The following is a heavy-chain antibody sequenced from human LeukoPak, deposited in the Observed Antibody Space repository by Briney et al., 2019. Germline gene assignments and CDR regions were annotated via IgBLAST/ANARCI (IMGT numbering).Heavy chain of an antibody. J-gene: IGHJ6*02. Sequence: PGGSLRLSCAASGFTFSSYAMSWVRQAPGKGLEWVSAISGSGGSTYYADSVKGRFTISRDNSKNTLYLQMNSLRAEDTAVYYCASGPAYCSGGSCYEGPGTLGYYYYYYGMDVWGQGTTVTVSS. CDR3: ASGPAYCSGGSCYEGPGTLGYYYYYYGMDV. CDR1: GFTFSSYA. CDR2: ISGSGGST. V-gene: IGHV3-23*01. D-gene: IGHD2-15*01.